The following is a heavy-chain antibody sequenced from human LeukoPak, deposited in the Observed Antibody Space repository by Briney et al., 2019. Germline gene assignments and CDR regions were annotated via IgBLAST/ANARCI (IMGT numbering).Heavy chain of an antibody. CDR1: GFTFSSYA. CDR2: VTDSGDNT. J-gene: IGHJ4*02. CDR3: ARGAVTSPFDY. V-gene: IGHV3-23*01. D-gene: IGHD4-17*01. Sequence: PGGSLRLSCAASGFTFSSYAMSWVRQAPGKGLEWVSGVTDSGDNTYYAYSVKGRFTISRDNAKNSLYLQMNSLRAEDTAVYYCARGAVTSPFDYWGQGTLVTVSS.